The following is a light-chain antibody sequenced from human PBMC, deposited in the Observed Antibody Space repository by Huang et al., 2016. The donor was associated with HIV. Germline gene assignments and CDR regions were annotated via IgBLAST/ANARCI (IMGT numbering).Light chain of an antibody. CDR2: GET. Sequence: EIVMTQSPATLSVSPGERATLSCRASESVSSSLAWYQQKPGQSPRLLIFGETTRAAGVPVRFSGSGSGTEFTLTISSLQSEDFAVYYCQQYNNWPPWTFGQGTKVEIK. V-gene: IGKV3-15*01. CDR1: ESVSSS. CDR3: QQYNNWPPWT. J-gene: IGKJ1*01.